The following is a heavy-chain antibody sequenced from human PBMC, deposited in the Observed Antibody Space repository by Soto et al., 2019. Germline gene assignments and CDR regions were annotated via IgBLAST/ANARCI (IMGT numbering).Heavy chain of an antibody. D-gene: IGHD3-22*01. J-gene: IGHJ4*02. CDR1: GGTFSSYA. Sequence: QVQLVQSGAEVKKPGSSVKVSCKASGGTFSSYAISWVRQAPGQGLEWMGGIIPILGTADYAQKFQGRVTFTADEPTSTAYMERSSLRSEDTAVYYCASHYDSSGYYYRGLDYWGQGTLVTVSS. V-gene: IGHV1-69*12. CDR2: IIPILGTA. CDR3: ASHYDSSGYYYRGLDY.